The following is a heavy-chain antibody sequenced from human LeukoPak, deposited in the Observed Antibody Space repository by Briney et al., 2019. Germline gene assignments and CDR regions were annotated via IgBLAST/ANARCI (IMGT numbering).Heavy chain of an antibody. Sequence: PGGSLRLSCTVSGFSFSDYNMNWVRQAPGKGLEWISSISSFNKYYADSVKGRFTISRDNAKNSLYLQMNSLRGEDTAVYYCARSDYDILRYYFDYWGQGALVTVSS. V-gene: IGHV3-69-1*01. CDR1: GFSFSDYN. CDR3: ARSDYDILRYYFDY. J-gene: IGHJ4*02. D-gene: IGHD3-9*01. CDR2: ISSFNK.